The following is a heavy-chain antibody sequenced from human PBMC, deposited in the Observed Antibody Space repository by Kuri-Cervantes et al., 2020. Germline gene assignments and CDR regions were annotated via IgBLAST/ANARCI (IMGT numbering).Heavy chain of an antibody. CDR1: GGTFSSYG. CDR2: MNPNSGNT. Sequence: GSVKVSCKASGGTFSSYGISWVRQATGQGLEWMGWMNPNSGNTGYAQKFQGRVTMTRNTSISTAYMELSSLRAEDTAVYYCASLSRGYSLGYWGQGTLVTVSS. D-gene: IGHD5-18*01. J-gene: IGHJ4*02. V-gene: IGHV1-8*02. CDR3: ASLSRGYSLGY.